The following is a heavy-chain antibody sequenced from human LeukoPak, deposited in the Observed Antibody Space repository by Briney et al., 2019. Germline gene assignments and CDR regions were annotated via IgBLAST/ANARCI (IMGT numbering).Heavy chain of an antibody. Sequence: SQTLSLTCAISGDTVSSNTAAWNWIRQSPSRGLEWLGRTYYRSKWNTDYAASVQNRITINPDTSTNQFSLQLKSATPEDTAVYYCSRQRSTSTYYFGLDVWGHGTTVTVSS. V-gene: IGHV6-1*01. J-gene: IGHJ6*02. CDR1: GDTVSSNTAA. CDR2: TYYRSKWNT. CDR3: SRQRSTSTYYFGLDV. D-gene: IGHD6-6*01.